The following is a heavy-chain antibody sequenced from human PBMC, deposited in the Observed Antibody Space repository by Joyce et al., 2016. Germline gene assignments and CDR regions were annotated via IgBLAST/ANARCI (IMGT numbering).Heavy chain of an antibody. V-gene: IGHV4-39*01. J-gene: IGHJ3*01. D-gene: IGHD1/OR15-1a*01. CDR3: ARKLTMARKGDAFDV. CDR2: VFHTGNS. Sequence: QLHLRESGPGLVKSSETLSLTCSVSGGSIRSTTSYWGWIRQSPGKGLEWIGNVFHTGNSYSIPSLKSRVTISIDMSKNLFSRALSSVTAADTAVYYCARKLTMARKGDAFDVWGPGTMVTVSS. CDR1: GGSIRSTTSY.